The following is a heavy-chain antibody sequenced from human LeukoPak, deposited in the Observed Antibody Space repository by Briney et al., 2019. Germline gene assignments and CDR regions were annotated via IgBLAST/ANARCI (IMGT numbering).Heavy chain of an antibody. Sequence: PGGSLRLSCAASGFTFSRYWMHWVRQAPGKGLEWVSSISSSSSYIYYADSVKGRFTISRDNAKNSLYLQMNSLRAEDTAVYYCAGGYSSSWYRFDPWGQGTLVTVSS. CDR2: ISSSSSYI. D-gene: IGHD6-13*01. J-gene: IGHJ5*02. V-gene: IGHV3-21*01. CDR3: AGGYSSSWYRFDP. CDR1: GFTFSRYW.